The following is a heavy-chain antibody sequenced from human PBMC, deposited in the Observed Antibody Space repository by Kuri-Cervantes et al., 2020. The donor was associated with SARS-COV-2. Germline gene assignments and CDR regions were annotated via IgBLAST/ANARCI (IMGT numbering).Heavy chain of an antibody. J-gene: IGHJ3*02. CDR2: INPNSGGT. D-gene: IGHD1-1*01. V-gene: IGHV1-2*02. Sequence: ASVKVSCKASGYTFTSYYMHWVRQAPGQGLEWMGWINPNSGGTNYAQKFQGRVTMTRDTSISTAYMELSRLRSDDTAVYYCARDRQLEQGGAFDIWGQGTMVTVSS. CDR3: ARDRQLEQGGAFDI. CDR1: GYTFTSYY.